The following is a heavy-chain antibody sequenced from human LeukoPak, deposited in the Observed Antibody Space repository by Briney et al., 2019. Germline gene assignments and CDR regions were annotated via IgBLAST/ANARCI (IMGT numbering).Heavy chain of an antibody. CDR2: IYTSGST. CDR1: GFSISSGSYY. CDR3: ARAAVVSGWRNWFDP. V-gene: IGHV4-61*02. J-gene: IGHJ5*02. D-gene: IGHD4-23*01. Sequence: SPSQTLSLTCTVSGFSISSGSYYWRCLRQPAGKGLEWIRRIYTSGSTNYNPSLKSRVTISVDTSKNQFSLKLSSVTAADTAVYYCARAAVVSGWRNWFDPWGQGTLVTVSS.